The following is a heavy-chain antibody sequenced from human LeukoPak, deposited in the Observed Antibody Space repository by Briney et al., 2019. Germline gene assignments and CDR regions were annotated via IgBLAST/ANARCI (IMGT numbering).Heavy chain of an antibody. CDR2: IYHSGNT. J-gene: IGHJ4*02. Sequence: SETLSLTCTVSGYSISTSYYWGWIRQPPGKGLEWIGSIYHSGNTYYNPSLKSRVTISVDTSKNQFSLKLSSVTAADTAVYYCARDTDWGQGTLVTVSS. CDR1: GYSISTSYY. V-gene: IGHV4-38-2*02. CDR3: ARDTD.